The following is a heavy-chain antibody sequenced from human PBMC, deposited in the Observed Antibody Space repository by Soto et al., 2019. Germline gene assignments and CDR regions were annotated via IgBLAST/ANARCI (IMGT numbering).Heavy chain of an antibody. CDR3: AMNWNRDYYYGMDV. J-gene: IGHJ6*02. V-gene: IGHV1-8*01. Sequence: ASVKVSCKASGYTFTSYDINWVRQATGQGLEWMGWMNPNSGNTGYAQKFQGRVTMTRNTSISTAYMELSSLRSEDTAVYYCAMNWNRDYYYGMDVWGQGTTVTVSS. CDR2: MNPNSGNT. CDR1: GYTFTSYD. D-gene: IGHD1-1*01.